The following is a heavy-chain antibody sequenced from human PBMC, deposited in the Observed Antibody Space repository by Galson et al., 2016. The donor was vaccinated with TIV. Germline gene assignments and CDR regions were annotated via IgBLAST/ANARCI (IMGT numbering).Heavy chain of an antibody. Sequence: SLRLSCAASGFTVSDNYVIWVRQAPGKGLDWVSVIYSDCTTHYAESVKGRFTISRDNSKNTLYLQMHSLSGEDPAVYYCARDRRFCGDECYLRYYYGMDVWGQGTTVIVSS. CDR3: ARDRRFCGDECYLRYYYGMDV. CDR2: IYSDCTT. J-gene: IGHJ6*02. D-gene: IGHD2-21*01. V-gene: IGHV3-66*02. CDR1: GFTVSDNY.